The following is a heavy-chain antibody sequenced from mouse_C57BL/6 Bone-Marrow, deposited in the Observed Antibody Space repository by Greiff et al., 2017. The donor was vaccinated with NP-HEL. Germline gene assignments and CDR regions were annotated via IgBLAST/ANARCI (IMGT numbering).Heavy chain of an antibody. CDR2: IYPGNSDT. D-gene: IGHD1-1*01. Sequence: EVQLQQSGTVLARPGASVKMSCKTSGYTFTSYWMHWVKQRPGQGLEWIGAIYPGNSDTSYIQKFKGKAKLTAVTSASTAYMELSSLTNEDSAVYYCTRSGYYGSSYVESFDVWGTGTTVTVSA. J-gene: IGHJ1*03. V-gene: IGHV1-5*01. CDR3: TRSGYYGSSYVESFDV. CDR1: GYTFTSYW.